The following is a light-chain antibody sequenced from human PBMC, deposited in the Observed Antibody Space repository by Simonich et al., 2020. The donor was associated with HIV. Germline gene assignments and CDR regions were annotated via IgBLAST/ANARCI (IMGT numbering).Light chain of an antibody. CDR3: QQYGSSPET. V-gene: IGKV3-20*01. J-gene: IGKJ1*01. CDR2: GAS. CDR1: QSVSSSY. Sequence: EIVLTQSPATLSLSPGERATLSCWARQSVSSSYLAWDQHKPGQAPRLLIYGASSRATGSPDRFSGSGSGTDFTLTSSRLEPEDFAVYYCQQYGSSPETFGQGTKVEIK.